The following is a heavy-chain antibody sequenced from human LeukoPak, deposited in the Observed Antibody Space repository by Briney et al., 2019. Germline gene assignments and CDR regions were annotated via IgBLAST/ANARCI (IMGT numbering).Heavy chain of an antibody. J-gene: IGHJ4*02. CDR1: GGSFSGYY. V-gene: IGHV4-34*01. Sequence: SETLSLTCAVYGGSFSGYYWSWIRQPPGKGLEWIGEINHSGSTNYNPSLKSRVTISVDTSQNQFSLKLSSVTAADTAVYYCARGTGGYSYGYHNDYWGQGTLVTVSS. CDR2: INHSGST. D-gene: IGHD5-18*01. CDR3: ARGTGGYSYGYHNDY.